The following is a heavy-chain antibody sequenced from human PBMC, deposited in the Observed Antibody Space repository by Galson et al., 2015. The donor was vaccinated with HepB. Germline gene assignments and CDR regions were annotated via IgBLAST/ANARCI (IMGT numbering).Heavy chain of an antibody. CDR1: GFTFSDYY. V-gene: IGHV3-11*06. Sequence: SLRLSCAASGFTFSDYYMSWIRQAPGKGLEWVSYISSSSSYTNYADSVKGRFTISRDNAKNSLYLQMNSLRAEDTAVYYCASASRDYYYYGMDVWGQGTTVTVSS. CDR3: ASASRDYYYYGMDV. CDR2: ISSSSSYT. J-gene: IGHJ6*02.